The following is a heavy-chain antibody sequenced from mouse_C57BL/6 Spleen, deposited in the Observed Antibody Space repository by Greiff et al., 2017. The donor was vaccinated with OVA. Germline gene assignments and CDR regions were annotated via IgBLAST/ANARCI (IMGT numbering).Heavy chain of an antibody. CDR1: GYTFTSYG. CDR3: AREGGLFRGYFDV. D-gene: IGHD1-1*01. CDR2: IYPRSGNT. J-gene: IGHJ1*03. Sequence: QVQLKESGAELARPGASVKLSCKASGYTFTSYGISWVKQRTGQGLEWIGEIYPRSGNTYYNEKFKGKATLTADKSSSTAYMELRSLTSEDSAVYFCAREGGLFRGYFDVWGTGTTVTVSS. V-gene: IGHV1-81*01.